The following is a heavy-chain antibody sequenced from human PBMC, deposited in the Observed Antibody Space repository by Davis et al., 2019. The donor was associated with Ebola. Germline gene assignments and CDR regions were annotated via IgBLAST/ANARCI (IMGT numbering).Heavy chain of an antibody. CDR1: GYTFTSYG. D-gene: IGHD5-18*01. J-gene: IGHJ6*02. V-gene: IGHV1-18*04. Sequence: ASVKVSCKASGYTFTSYGISWVRQAPGQGLEWMGWISAYNGNTNYAQKLQGRVTMTTDTSTSTAYMELRSLRSEDTAVYYCASSGAAMVLFYYGMDVWGQGTTVTVSS. CDR3: ASSGAAMVLFYYGMDV. CDR2: ISAYNGNT.